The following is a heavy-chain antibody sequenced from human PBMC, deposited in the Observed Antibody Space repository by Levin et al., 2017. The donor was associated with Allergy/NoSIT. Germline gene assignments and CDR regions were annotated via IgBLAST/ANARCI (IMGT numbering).Heavy chain of an antibody. CDR1: GFTFSNAW. V-gene: IGHV3-15*01. CDR3: TYYSNTWCYFDD. CDR2: IKSKSEGGTT. Sequence: SCAASGFTFSNAWMGWVRQAPGKGLEWVGRIKSKSEGGTTECAAPENGSFTISRDDSENTLYLQLNSLETEDTAVYYCTYYSNTWCYFDDGGQGTLVTVSS. J-gene: IGHJ4*02. D-gene: IGHD6-13*01.